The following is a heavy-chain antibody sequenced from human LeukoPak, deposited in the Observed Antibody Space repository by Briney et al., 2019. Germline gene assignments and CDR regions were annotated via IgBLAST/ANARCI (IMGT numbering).Heavy chain of an antibody. D-gene: IGHD1-26*01. J-gene: IGHJ6*03. CDR1: GGTFSSYA. CDR3: ARTGSWHMDV. V-gene: IGHV1-69*13. Sequence: SVKVSCKASGGTFSSYAISWVRQAPGQGLEWMGGIVPIFGTANYAQKFQGRVTITADESTSTAYMELRSLRSDDTAVYYCARTGSWHMDVWGKGTTVTVSS. CDR2: IVPIFGTA.